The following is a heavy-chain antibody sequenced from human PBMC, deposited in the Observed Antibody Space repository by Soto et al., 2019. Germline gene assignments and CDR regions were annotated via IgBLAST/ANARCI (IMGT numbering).Heavy chain of an antibody. Sequence: GPTLVNPTQTLTLTCTFSGFSLTTSGMCVSWIRQPPGKALEWLARIDWDGDKYYSTSLKTRLTISKDTSKSQVVLTMTNMDLVDTATYYCARTYGTYSSSQEIDYWGQGTLVTVSS. J-gene: IGHJ4*02. CDR3: ARTYGTYSSSQEIDY. D-gene: IGHD6-13*01. CDR2: IDWDGDK. CDR1: GFSLTTSGMC. V-gene: IGHV2-70*11.